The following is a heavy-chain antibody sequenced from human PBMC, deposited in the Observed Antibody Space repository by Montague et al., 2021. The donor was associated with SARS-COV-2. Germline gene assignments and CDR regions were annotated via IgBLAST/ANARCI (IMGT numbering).Heavy chain of an antibody. CDR3: ARDRPLVRGIFPYSYGMDV. Sequence: SLRLSCAASGFTFNNYNMNWVRQAPGKGLEWVSYISPSSSSIYYTDSVKGRFTISRDNAKNSLYLQMNSLRDEDTAVYYCARDRPLVRGIFPYSYGMDVWGQGTTVTVFS. D-gene: IGHD3-10*01. CDR1: GFTFNNYN. CDR2: ISPSSSSI. J-gene: IGHJ6*02. V-gene: IGHV3-48*02.